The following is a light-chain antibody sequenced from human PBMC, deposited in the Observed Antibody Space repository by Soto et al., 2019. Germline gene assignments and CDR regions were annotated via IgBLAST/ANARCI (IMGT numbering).Light chain of an antibody. CDR3: QQRGSWPPT. Sequence: EIVMTQSPATLSVSPGERATLSCRASQSVRSNLAWYQQKPGQAPRLLIYGASTRATGIPARFSGSGSGTEFTLTISSLQSEDFAVYYCQQRGSWPPTFGQGTRLEIK. V-gene: IGKV3-15*01. J-gene: IGKJ5*01. CDR2: GAS. CDR1: QSVRSN.